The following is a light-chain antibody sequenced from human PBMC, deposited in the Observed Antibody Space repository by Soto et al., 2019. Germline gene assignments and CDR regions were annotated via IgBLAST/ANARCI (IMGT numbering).Light chain of an antibody. CDR3: SSYTSIIAVV. V-gene: IGLV2-14*03. J-gene: IGLJ2*01. Sequence: QSALTQPASVSGSPGQSITISCIGTYNDIGPYNYVSWYQQHPGKAPKLLIYDVTNRPSGISDRFSGSKSGRTASLTISGLQAEDEADYYCSSYTSIIAVVFGGGTKVTVL. CDR2: DVT. CDR1: YNDIGPYNY.